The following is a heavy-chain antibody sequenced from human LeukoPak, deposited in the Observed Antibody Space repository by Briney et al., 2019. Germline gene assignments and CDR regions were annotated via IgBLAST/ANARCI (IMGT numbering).Heavy chain of an antibody. D-gene: IGHD6-13*01. J-gene: IGHJ4*02. CDR1: GFTFSSYS. CDR2: ISSSSSTI. Sequence: TGGSLRLSCAASGFTFSSYSMNWVRQAPGKGLEWVSYISSSSSTIYYADSVKGRFTISRDNAKNSLYLQMNSLRAEDTAVYYCARGLAAAEVSFDYWGQGTLVTVSS. CDR3: ARGLAAAEVSFDY. V-gene: IGHV3-48*01.